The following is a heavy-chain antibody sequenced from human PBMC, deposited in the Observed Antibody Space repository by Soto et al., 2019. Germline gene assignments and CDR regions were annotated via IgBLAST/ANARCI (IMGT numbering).Heavy chain of an antibody. V-gene: IGHV1-2*04. CDR3: AREKPRYYYYYGMDV. CDR2: INPNSGGT. CDR1: GYTFTGYY. Sequence: ASVKVSGKASGYTFTGYYMHWVRQAPGQGLEWMGWINPNSGGTNYAQKFQGWVTMTRDTSISTAYMELSRLRSDDTAVYYCAREKPRYYYYYGMDVWGQGTTVTVSS. J-gene: IGHJ6*02.